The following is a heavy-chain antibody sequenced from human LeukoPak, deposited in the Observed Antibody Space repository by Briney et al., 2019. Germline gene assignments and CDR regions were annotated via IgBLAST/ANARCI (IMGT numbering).Heavy chain of an antibody. J-gene: IGHJ3*02. CDR2: ISSSGSTI. CDR3: ARRRHEAMIVVVIPDAFDI. V-gene: IGHV3-11*01. Sequence: PGGSLRLSCAASGFTFSDYYMSWIRQAPGKGLEWVSYISSSGSTIYYADSVKGRFTISRDNAKNSLYLQMNSLRAEDTAVYYCARRRHEAMIVVVIPDAFDIWGQGTMVTVSS. CDR1: GFTFSDYY. D-gene: IGHD3-22*01.